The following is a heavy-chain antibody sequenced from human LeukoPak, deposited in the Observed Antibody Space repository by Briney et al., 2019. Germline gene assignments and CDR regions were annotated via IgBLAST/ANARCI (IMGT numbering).Heavy chain of an antibody. V-gene: IGHV1-18*04. Sequence: ASVKVSCKASGYTFTSYGISWVRQAPGQGLEWMGWISAYNGNTNYAQKLQGRVTMTTDRSTSTAYMELRSLRSDDTAVYYCAVGGIVDTAMVFYYFDYWGQGTLVTVSS. CDR2: ISAYNGNT. CDR3: AVGGIVDTAMVFYYFDY. J-gene: IGHJ4*02. D-gene: IGHD5-18*01. CDR1: GYTFTSYG.